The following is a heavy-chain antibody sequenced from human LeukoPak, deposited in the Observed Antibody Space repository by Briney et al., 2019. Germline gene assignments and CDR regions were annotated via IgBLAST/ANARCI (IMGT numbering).Heavy chain of an antibody. CDR3: ARERYDSSGYYSPGHWFNP. Sequence: ASVKVSCKASGYTFTSYGISWVRRAPGQGPEWMGWISAYNGNTNYAQKLQGRVTMTTDTSTSTAYMELRSLRSDDTAVYYCARERYDSSGYYSPGHWFNPWGQGTLVTVSS. CDR1: GYTFTSYG. CDR2: ISAYNGNT. J-gene: IGHJ5*02. D-gene: IGHD3-22*01. V-gene: IGHV1-18*01.